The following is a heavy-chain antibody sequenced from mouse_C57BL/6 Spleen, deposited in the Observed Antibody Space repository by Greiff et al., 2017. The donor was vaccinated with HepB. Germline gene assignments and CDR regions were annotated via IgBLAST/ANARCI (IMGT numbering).Heavy chain of an antibody. Sequence: QVHVKQSGAELARPGASVKLSCKASGYTFTSYGISWVKQRTGQGLEWIGEIYPRSGNTYYNEKFKGKATLTADKSSSTAYMELRSLTSEDSAVYFCARYHYDYAMDYWGQGTSVTVSS. CDR2: IYPRSGNT. CDR1: GYTFTSYG. CDR3: ARYHYDYAMDY. D-gene: IGHD2-4*01. J-gene: IGHJ4*01. V-gene: IGHV1-81*01.